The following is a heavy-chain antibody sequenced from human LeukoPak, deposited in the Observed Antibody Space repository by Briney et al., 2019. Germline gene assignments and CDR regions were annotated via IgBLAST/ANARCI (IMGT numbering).Heavy chain of an antibody. D-gene: IGHD3-22*01. J-gene: IGHJ4*02. CDR3: ARAYYDSSGYSPY. Sequence: PGGSLRLSCAASGFTFSSYWMSWVRQAPGKELEWVANIKQDGSEKYYVDSVKGRFTISSDNAKNSLYLQMNSLRAEDTAVYYCARAYYDSSGYSPYWGQGTLVTVSS. CDR2: IKQDGSEK. V-gene: IGHV3-7*01. CDR1: GFTFSSYW.